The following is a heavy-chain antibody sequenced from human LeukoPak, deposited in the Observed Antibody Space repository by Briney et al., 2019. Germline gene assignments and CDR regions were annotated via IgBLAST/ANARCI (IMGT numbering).Heavy chain of an antibody. V-gene: IGHV5-51*01. J-gene: IGHJ4*02. CDR3: ARPRYSSSNHLYFDY. Sequence: GESLQFSCKASGYSFTSYWIPWVRQLPGKRLECMGTIHPGDYDTRYSPYFQGQVTSSAEKSVSTAYLQWRSLKASDTAMYYCARPRYSSSNHLYFDYWGQGTLVTVSS. CDR2: IHPGDYDT. CDR1: GYSFTSYW. D-gene: IGHD6-6*01.